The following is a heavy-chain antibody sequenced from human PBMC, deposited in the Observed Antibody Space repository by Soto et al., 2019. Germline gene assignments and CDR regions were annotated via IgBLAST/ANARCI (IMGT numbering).Heavy chain of an antibody. D-gene: IGHD6-19*01. V-gene: IGHV3-30*18. J-gene: IGHJ4*02. CDR3: AKDYSSGWYVYYYFDY. CDR1: GFTFSSYG. Sequence: PGGSLRLSCAASGFTFSSYGMHWVRQAPGKGLEWVAVISYDGSNKYYADSVKGRFTISRGNSKNTLYLQMNSLRAEDTAVYYCAKDYSSGWYVYYYFDYWGQGTLVTVS. CDR2: ISYDGSNK.